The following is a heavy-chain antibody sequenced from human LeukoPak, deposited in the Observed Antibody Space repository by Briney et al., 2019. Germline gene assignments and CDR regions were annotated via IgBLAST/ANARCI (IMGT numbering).Heavy chain of an antibody. D-gene: IGHD4/OR15-4a*01. CDR3: ARDTLGEGEDANYAVYYFDY. CDR2: IKQDGNEK. Sequence: GGSLRLSCAASGSRFNTYWMSWVRQAPGKGLEWVANIKQDGNEKYYADSVKGRFTISRDNGKNSLDLQMNSLRADDTAVYYCARDTLGEGEDANYAVYYFDYWGQGTVVTVSS. CDR1: GSRFNTYW. J-gene: IGHJ4*02. V-gene: IGHV3-7*01.